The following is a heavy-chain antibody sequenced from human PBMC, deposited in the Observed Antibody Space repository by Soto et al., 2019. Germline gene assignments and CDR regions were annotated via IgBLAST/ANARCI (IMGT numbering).Heavy chain of an antibody. CDR1: GGSISSYY. J-gene: IGHJ4*02. D-gene: IGHD5-12*01. CDR2: IYTSGST. CDR3: ARSRGVATRNYFDY. Sequence: SATLSLTCTVSGGSISSYYWSWIRQPAGKGLEWIGRIYTSGSTNYNPSLKSRVNMSVDTSKNQFSLKLSSVTAADTAVYYCARSRGVATRNYFDYWGQGTLVTVS. V-gene: IGHV4-4*07.